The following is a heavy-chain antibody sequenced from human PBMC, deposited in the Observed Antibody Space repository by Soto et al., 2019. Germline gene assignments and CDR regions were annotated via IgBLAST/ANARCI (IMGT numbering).Heavy chain of an antibody. V-gene: IGHV5-51*01. CDR2: IYPGDSNT. CDR1: GYSFTSYW. D-gene: IGHD3-3*01. Sequence: GESLKISCKGSGYSFTSYWIGWVRQMPGKGLEWMGIIYPGDSNTRYSPSLQGQVTISVDKSISTAYLQWSSLKATDTAMYYCARHAYDFWTGHPNPRYYYGMDVWGQGTTVTVSS. CDR3: ARHAYDFWTGHPNPRYYYGMDV. J-gene: IGHJ6*02.